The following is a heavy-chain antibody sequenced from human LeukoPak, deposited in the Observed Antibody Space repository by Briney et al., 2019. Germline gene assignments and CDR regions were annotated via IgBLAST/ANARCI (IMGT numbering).Heavy chain of an antibody. CDR3: TTLSLLAYYYGSGSYCNGVDY. D-gene: IGHD3-10*01. J-gene: IGHJ4*02. CDR1: GFTLSNAW. CDR2: IKSKTDGGTT. V-gene: IGHV3-15*01. Sequence: PGRSLRLSCAASGFTLSNAWMSWVRQAPGKGLEWVGRIKSKTDGGTTDYAAPVKGRFTISRDDSKNTLYLQMNSLKTEDTAVYYCTTLSLLAYYYGSGSYCNGVDYWGQGTLVTVSS.